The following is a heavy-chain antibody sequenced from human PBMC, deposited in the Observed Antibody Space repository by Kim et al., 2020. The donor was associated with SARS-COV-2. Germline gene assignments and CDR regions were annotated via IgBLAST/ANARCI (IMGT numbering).Heavy chain of an antibody. CDR1: GGSISSSSYY. V-gene: IGHV4-39*07. CDR3: AGVSVRGVIKRWFDP. J-gene: IGHJ5*02. Sequence: SETLSLTCTVSGGSISSSSYYWGWIRQPPGKGLEWIGSIYYSGSTYYNPSLKSRVTISVDTSKNQFSLKLTSVTAADTAVYYCAGVSVRGVIKRWFDPWGQGTLVTVSS. CDR2: IYYSGST. D-gene: IGHD3-10*01.